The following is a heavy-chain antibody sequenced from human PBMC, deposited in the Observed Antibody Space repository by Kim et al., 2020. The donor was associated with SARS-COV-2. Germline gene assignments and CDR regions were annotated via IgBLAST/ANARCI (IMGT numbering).Heavy chain of an antibody. CDR2: IYYSGST. CDR1: GGSVSSGSYY. Sequence: SETLSLTCTVSGGSVSSGSYYWSWIRQPPGKGLEWIGYIYYSGSTNYNPSLKSRVTISVDTSKNQFSLKLSSVTAADTAVYYCARGVLLSYYYYYYGMDVWGQGTTVTVSS. V-gene: IGHV4-61*01. D-gene: IGHD2-15*01. CDR3: ARGVLLSYYYYYYGMDV. J-gene: IGHJ6*02.